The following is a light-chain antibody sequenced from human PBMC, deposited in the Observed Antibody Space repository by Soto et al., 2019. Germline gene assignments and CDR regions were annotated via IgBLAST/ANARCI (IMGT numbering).Light chain of an antibody. V-gene: IGKV4-1*01. J-gene: IGKJ1*01. CDR2: WAS. CDR1: QSVLYSSNNKNY. Sequence: DIVMTQSPDSLAVSLGERATINCKSSQSVLYSSNNKNYLAWYQQKPGQPPKLLVYWASTRESGVPDRFSGCGSGTDFTLTISSLQAEDVSVYFCQQYYSSQWTFGQGNKV. CDR3: QQYYSSQWT.